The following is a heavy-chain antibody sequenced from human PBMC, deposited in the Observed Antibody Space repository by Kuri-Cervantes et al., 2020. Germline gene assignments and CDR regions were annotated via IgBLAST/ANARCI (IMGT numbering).Heavy chain of an antibody. D-gene: IGHD4-17*01. CDR2: IRNKANTYST. CDR1: GFTFSDYY. V-gene: IGHV3-72*01. Sequence: GESLKISCAASGFTFSDYYMDWVRQAPGKGLEWIARIRNKANTYSTEYAASVKGRFTISRGGSQNSLYLQMNSLNTGDTALYYCASSRGDYRRFDYWGQGTLVTVSS. CDR3: ASSRGDYRRFDY. J-gene: IGHJ4*02.